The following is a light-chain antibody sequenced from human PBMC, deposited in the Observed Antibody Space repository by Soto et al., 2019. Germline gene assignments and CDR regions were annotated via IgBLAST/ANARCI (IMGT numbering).Light chain of an antibody. CDR3: AAWDDSLNGFYV. J-gene: IGLJ1*01. CDR2: DNN. Sequence: QSVLTQPPSASGPPGQRIIISCSGSSSNIGRSTVTWYQQLPGTAPTLLIYDNNQRPSGVPDRFSASKSGISASLAISGLQTDDEADYYCAAWDDSLNGFYVFGTGTQLTVL. V-gene: IGLV1-44*01. CDR1: SSNIGRST.